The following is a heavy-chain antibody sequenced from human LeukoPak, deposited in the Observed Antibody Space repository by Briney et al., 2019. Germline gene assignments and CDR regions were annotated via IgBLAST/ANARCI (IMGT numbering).Heavy chain of an antibody. Sequence: GGSLTLSCAASGFTFSSYAMNWVRQAPGKGLEWVSYISSSSSTIYYADSVKGRFPISRDNAKNSVYLQMNSLRAEDTAVYYCARGGSAAAGTSRFDYWGQGTLVTVSS. CDR1: GFTFSSYA. V-gene: IGHV3-48*01. CDR3: ARGGSAAAGTSRFDY. CDR2: ISSSSSTI. J-gene: IGHJ4*02. D-gene: IGHD6-13*01.